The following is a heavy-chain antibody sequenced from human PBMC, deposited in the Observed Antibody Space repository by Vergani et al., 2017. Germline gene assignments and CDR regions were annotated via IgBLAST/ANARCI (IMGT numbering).Heavy chain of an antibody. CDR1: GGSISSGSYY. Sequence: QVQLQESGPGLVKPSQTLSLTCTVSGGSISSGSYYWSWIRQPAGKGLEWIGRIYTSGSTNYNPSLKSRVTISVDTSKNQFSLKLSSVTAADTAVYYCARNSYGYWDYWGQGTLVTVSS. V-gene: IGHV4-61*02. CDR3: ARNSYGYWDY. J-gene: IGHJ4*02. D-gene: IGHD5-18*01. CDR2: IYTSGST.